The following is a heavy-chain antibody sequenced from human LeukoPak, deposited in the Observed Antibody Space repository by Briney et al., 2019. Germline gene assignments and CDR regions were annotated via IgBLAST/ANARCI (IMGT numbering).Heavy chain of an antibody. CDR2: ISYSGRT. CDR1: GGSINSSDDY. V-gene: IGHV4-39*01. Sequence: SETLSLTCTVSGGSINSSDDYWGWIRQPPGKGLEWIGSISYSGRTYYNPSLKSRVTKSVDTSKNQFSLKLSSVTAADPAVYYCARHTGYRFDYWGQGTLVTVSS. CDR3: ARHTGYRFDY. D-gene: IGHD5-12*01. J-gene: IGHJ4*02.